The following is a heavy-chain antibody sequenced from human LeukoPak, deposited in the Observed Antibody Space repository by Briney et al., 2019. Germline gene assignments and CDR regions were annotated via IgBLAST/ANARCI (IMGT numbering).Heavy chain of an antibody. CDR3: AKDWGYYYDSSGLIDY. D-gene: IGHD3-22*01. J-gene: IGHJ4*02. CDR1: GFTFSSYW. V-gene: IGHV3-7*03. CDR2: IKQDGSEK. Sequence: PGGSLGLSCAASGFTFSSYWMSWVRQAPGQGLEWVANIKQDGSEKYYVDSVKGRFTISRDNAKNSLYLQMNSLRAEDTAVYYCAKDWGYYYDSSGLIDYWGQGTLVTVSS.